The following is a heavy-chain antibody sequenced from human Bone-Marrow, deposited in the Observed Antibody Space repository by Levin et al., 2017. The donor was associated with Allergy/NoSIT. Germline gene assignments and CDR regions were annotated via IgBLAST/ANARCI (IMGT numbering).Heavy chain of an antibody. D-gene: IGHD3-16*01. V-gene: IGHV1-2*06. CDR3: ALGGGAASISWMSFDY. J-gene: IGHJ4*02. CDR2: INPNSGDT. Sequence: ASVKVSCKTSGYTFTSYYIHWVRQAPGQGLEWVGRINPNSGDTNFAQNFQGRVTMTRDTSISTAYMELFSLRSDDTAVYYCALGGGAASISWMSFDYWGQGTVVTVSS. CDR1: GYTFTSYY.